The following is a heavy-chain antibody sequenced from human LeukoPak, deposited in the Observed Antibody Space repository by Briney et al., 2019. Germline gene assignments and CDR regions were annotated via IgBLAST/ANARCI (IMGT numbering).Heavy chain of an antibody. D-gene: IGHD5-18*01. CDR1: GYTFTGYY. CDR3: ARMGTAMVCFDY. CDR2: INPDSGVT. V-gene: IGHV1-2*02. J-gene: IGHJ4*02. Sequence: ASVKVSCKASGYTFTGYYLHWVRQAPGQGLEWMGWINPDSGVTNYAQKFQGRVTMTRDTSISTAYMELSRLRSDDTAVYYCARMGTAMVCFDYWGQGTLVTVSS.